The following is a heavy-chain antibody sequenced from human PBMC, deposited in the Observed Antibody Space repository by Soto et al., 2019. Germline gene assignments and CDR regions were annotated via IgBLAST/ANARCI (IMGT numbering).Heavy chain of an antibody. V-gene: IGHV3-7*01. J-gene: IGHJ5*02. Sequence: PGGSLRLSCATSGFVFSENWMSWVRQAPGKGLEWVANIKQDGSEKRYVDSVEGRFTISRDNAKNSLYLQMNSLVVEDTATYYCARYHFGGYAFDPWGQGTPVTVSS. CDR3: ARYHFGGYAFDP. CDR1: GFVFSENW. CDR2: IKQDGSEK. D-gene: IGHD5-12*01.